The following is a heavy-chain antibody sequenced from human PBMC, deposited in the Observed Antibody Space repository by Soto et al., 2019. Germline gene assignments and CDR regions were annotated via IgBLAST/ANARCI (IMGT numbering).Heavy chain of an antibody. V-gene: IGHV1-69*06. CDR3: AREGRHFDY. J-gene: IGHJ4*02. CDR1: GGTFSSYA. CDR2: INPIFGTP. Sequence: QVQLVQSGAEVQRPGSSVKVSCKASGGTFSSYAISWMRQAPGQGLEWMGGINPIFGTPHYAQKYQVRVTITADTFTNTAYMELTRLTSDDTAVYFCAREGRHFDYWGQGTLVTVSS.